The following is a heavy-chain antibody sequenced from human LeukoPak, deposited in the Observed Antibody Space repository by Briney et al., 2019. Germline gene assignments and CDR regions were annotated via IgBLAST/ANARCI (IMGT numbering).Heavy chain of an antibody. Sequence: SQTLSLTCTVSGGSISSGDYYWSWIRQPPGKGLEWLGEINHSGSTNYNPSLKSRVTISVDTSKNQFSLKLSSVTAADTAVYYCARGRIEQWLFRRPSPYYFDYWGQGTLVTVSS. J-gene: IGHJ4*02. CDR3: ARGRIEQWLFRRPSPYYFDY. CDR2: INHSGST. V-gene: IGHV4-30-4*08. D-gene: IGHD6-19*01. CDR1: GGSISSGDYY.